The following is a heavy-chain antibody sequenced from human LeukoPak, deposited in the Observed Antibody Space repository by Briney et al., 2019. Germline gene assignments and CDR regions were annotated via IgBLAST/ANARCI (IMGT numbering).Heavy chain of an antibody. CDR3: ARGQHDSYGRKAVDY. Sequence: GGSLRLSCAASGFTFSTYSMNWVRQAPGKGLEWVSSISSSSSYIYYADSVKGRFTISRDNAKNSLYLQMNSLRAEDTAVYYRARGQHDSYGRKAVDYWGQGTLVTVSS. CDR2: ISSSSSYI. D-gene: IGHD5-18*01. J-gene: IGHJ4*02. V-gene: IGHV3-21*01. CDR1: GFTFSTYS.